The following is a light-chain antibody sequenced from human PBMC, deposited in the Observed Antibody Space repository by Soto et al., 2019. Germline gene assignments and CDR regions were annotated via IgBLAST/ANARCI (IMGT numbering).Light chain of an antibody. V-gene: IGKV3-15*01. CDR2: GAS. CDR3: QQYYNWPPEIT. Sequence: EIVMTQSPATLSVSPGERVTLSCRATQSVGPSLAWSQKKPGQAPRLLMSGASTRATGVPAKLSGSGSGTEFTLTISSLQSEDFAVYYCQQYYNWPPEITFGGGTKVEI. J-gene: IGKJ4*01. CDR1: QSVGPS.